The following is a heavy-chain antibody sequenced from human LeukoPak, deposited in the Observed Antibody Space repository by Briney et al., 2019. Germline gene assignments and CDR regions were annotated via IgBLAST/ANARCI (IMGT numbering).Heavy chain of an antibody. Sequence: SETLSLTCAVYGGSFSGYYWSWIRQPPGKGLEWIGEINHSGSTNYNPSLKSRVTISVDTSKNQFSLKLSSVTAADTAVYYCARHYYDTSGYYPWYFDNWGQGILVTVSS. J-gene: IGHJ4*02. CDR1: GGSFSGYY. CDR2: INHSGST. V-gene: IGHV4-34*01. CDR3: ARHYYDTSGYYPWYFDN. D-gene: IGHD3-22*01.